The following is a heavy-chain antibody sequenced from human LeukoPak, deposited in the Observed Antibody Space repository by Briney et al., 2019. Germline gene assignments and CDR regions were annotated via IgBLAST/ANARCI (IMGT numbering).Heavy chain of an antibody. V-gene: IGHV4-39*01. CDR3: ARLRSSSWYDY. D-gene: IGHD6-13*01. J-gene: IGHJ4*02. CDR1: GGSISSSSYY. CDR2: IYYSGST. Sequence: PSETLSLTCTVSGGSISSSSYYWGWIRQPPGKGLEWIGSIYYSGSTYYNPSLKSRVTISVDTSKNQFSLKPSSVTAADTAVYYCARLRSSSWYDYWGQGTLVTVSS.